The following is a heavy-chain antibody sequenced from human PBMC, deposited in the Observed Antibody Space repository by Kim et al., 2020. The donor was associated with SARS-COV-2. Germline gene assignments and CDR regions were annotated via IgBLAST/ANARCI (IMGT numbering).Heavy chain of an antibody. CDR1: GGTFSSYA. D-gene: IGHD5-18*01. J-gene: IGHJ3*02. V-gene: IGHV1-69*13. CDR2: IIPIFGTA. Sequence: SVKVSCKASGGTFSSYAISWVRQAPGQGLEWMGGIIPIFGTANYAQKFQGRVTITADESTSTAYMELSSLRSEDTAVYYCARDGSGYSYGYLSAFDIWGQGTMVTVSS. CDR3: ARDGSGYSYGYLSAFDI.